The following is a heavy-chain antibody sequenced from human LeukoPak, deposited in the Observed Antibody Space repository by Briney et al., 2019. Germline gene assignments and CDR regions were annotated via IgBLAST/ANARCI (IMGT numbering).Heavy chain of an antibody. J-gene: IGHJ6*02. Sequence: GGSLRLSCAASGFTFSSYAMHWVRQAPGKGLEWVAVISYDGSNKYYADSVKGRFTISRDNSKNTLYLQMNSLRAEDTAVYYCARGPLYCSSTSCYSGYGVDVWGQGTTVTVSS. CDR3: ARGPLYCSSTSCYSGYGVDV. V-gene: IGHV3-30-3*01. CDR2: ISYDGSNK. D-gene: IGHD2-2*01. CDR1: GFTFSSYA.